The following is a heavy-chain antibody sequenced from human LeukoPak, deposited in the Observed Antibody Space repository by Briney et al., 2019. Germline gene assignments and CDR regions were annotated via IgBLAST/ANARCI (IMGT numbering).Heavy chain of an antibody. V-gene: IGHV3-23*01. CDR2: ILGSGGST. Sequence: PGASLRLSCAASGFTFSNYAMSWVRQAPGKGLEWVSAILGSGGSTYYADSVKGRFTVSRDNSRSTLYLQMKSLRAEDTALYYCAKWGDYDVLTGYYVLDYWGQGTRVTVSS. J-gene: IGHJ4*02. CDR3: AKWGDYDVLTGYYVLDY. D-gene: IGHD3-9*01. CDR1: GFTFSNYA.